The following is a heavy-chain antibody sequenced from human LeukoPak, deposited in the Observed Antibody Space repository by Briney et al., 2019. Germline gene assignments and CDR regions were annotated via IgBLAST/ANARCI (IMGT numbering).Heavy chain of an antibody. CDR3: AHSYYDSSGYYFAHDY. J-gene: IGHJ4*02. V-gene: IGHV2-5*01. CDR2: IYWNDDK. D-gene: IGHD3-22*01. Sequence: SGPTLVKPTQTLTLTCTFSGFSLSTSGVGVGWIRQPPGKALEWLALIYWNDDKRYSPSLKSRLTITKDTSKNQVVLTMTNMDPVDTATYYCAHSYYDSSGYYFAHDYWGQGTLVTVPS. CDR1: GFSLSTSGVG.